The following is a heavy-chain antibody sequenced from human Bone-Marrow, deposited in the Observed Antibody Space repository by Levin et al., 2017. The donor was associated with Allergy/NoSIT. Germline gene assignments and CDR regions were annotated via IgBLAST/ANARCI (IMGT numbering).Heavy chain of an antibody. J-gene: IGHJ3*02. V-gene: IGHV3-23*01. Sequence: AGGSLRLSCAASGFTFSSYAMNWVRQAPGEGLEWVSGISGSGITYSADSAKGRFTISRDDSKNTLYLQMNGLRAEDTAVYYCAKTSSRGVYDALDIWGQGTMVTVS. CDR1: GFTFSSYA. CDR2: ISGSGIT. CDR3: AKTSSRGVYDALDI. D-gene: IGHD3-16*01.